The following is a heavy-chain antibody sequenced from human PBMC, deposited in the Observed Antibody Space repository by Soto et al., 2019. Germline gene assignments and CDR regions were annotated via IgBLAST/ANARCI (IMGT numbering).Heavy chain of an antibody. J-gene: IGHJ4*02. CDR3: ARHNRYYYGSGNYFDY. V-gene: IGHV4-31*03. CDR2: IYYSGST. CDR1: GGSISSGGYY. D-gene: IGHD3-10*01. Sequence: QVQLQESGPGLVKPSQTLSLTCTVSGGSISSGGYYWSWIRQHPGKGLEWIGYIYYSGSTYYNPSLKSRVTISXGPXKXPSALNLSSVTAADTAVYYCARHNRYYYGSGNYFDYWGQGTLVTVSS.